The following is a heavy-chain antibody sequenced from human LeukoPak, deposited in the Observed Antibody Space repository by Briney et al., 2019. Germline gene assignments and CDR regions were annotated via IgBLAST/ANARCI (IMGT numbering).Heavy chain of an antibody. J-gene: IGHJ6*02. CDR1: VGSISIGNW. Sequence: PSETLSLTCAVSVGSISIGNWWSWVRQSPGNGLDWIGEIYHNGTPNYNPSIKSRVTISADTFKNHFSLKLPSVTAADTAVYYCATAPILRGEGGEHSTYGMDVWGQGATVIVSS. CDR3: ATAPILRGEGGEHSTYGMDV. CDR2: IYHNGTP. D-gene: IGHD2-2*02. V-gene: IGHV4-4*02.